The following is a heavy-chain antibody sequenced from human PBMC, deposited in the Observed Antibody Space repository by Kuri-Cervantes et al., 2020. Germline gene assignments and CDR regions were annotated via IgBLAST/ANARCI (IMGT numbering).Heavy chain of an antibody. CDR3: ARSRVAARPYDY. D-gene: IGHD6-6*01. CDR2: INPNSGGT. V-gene: IGHV1-2*04. CDR1: GYTFTGYY. Sequence: ASVKVSCKASGYTFTGYYMHWVRQAPGQGLEWMGWINPNSGGTNYAQKFQGWVAMTRDTSISTAYMELSRLRSDDTAVYYCARSRVAARPYDYWGQGTLVTVSS. J-gene: IGHJ4*02.